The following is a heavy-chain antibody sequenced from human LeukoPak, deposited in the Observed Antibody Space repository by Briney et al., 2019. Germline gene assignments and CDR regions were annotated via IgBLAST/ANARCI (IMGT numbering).Heavy chain of an antibody. D-gene: IGHD6-13*01. V-gene: IGHV1-2*02. Sequence: EASVKVSCKASGYTFTGYYIHCVRQAPGQGLEWMGWINPNIVVTHYPQKFQGRVTMTRDTSIRTAYMEVSSLRSDDTAVYYCARDRVSPSYEIAAAVNYYYYMDVWGKGTTVTISS. CDR3: ARDRVSPSYEIAAAVNYYYYMDV. J-gene: IGHJ6*03. CDR1: GYTFTGYY. CDR2: INPNIVVT.